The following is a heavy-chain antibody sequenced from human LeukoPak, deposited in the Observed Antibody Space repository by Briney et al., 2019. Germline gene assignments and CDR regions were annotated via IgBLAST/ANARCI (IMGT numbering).Heavy chain of an antibody. CDR2: INTNTGNP. CDR1: GYTFTSYA. D-gene: IGHD3-16*02. Sequence: ASVKVSCKASGYTFTSYAMNWVRQAPGQGLEWMGWINTNTGNPTYAHSFTGRFVFSLDTSVSTAYLQISSLKAEDTDVYYCARDHVHQDDYVWGSYRPFDYWGQGTLVTVSS. J-gene: IGHJ4*02. V-gene: IGHV7-4-1*02. CDR3: ARDHVHQDDYVWGSYRPFDY.